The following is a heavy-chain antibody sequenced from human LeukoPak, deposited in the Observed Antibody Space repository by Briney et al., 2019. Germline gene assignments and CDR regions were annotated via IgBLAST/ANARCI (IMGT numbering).Heavy chain of an antibody. J-gene: IGHJ4*02. CDR1: GYTFTGYY. D-gene: IGHD3-22*01. Sequence: ASVKVSRKASGYTFTGYYMHWVRQAPGQGLEWMGWINPNSGGTNYAQKFQGRVTMTRDTSISTAYMELSRLRSEDTAVYYCARSYDSSGYYVYWGQGTLVTVSS. CDR3: ARSYDSSGYYVY. V-gene: IGHV1-2*02. CDR2: INPNSGGT.